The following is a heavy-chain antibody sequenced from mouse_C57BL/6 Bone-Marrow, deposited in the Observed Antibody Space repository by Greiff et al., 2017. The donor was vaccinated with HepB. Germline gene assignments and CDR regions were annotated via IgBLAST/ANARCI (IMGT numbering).Heavy chain of an antibody. CDR1: GYTFTDYY. J-gene: IGHJ3*01. Sequence: EVQLQQSGPVLVKPGASVKMSCKASGYTFTDYYMNWVKQSHGKSLEWIGVINPYNGGTSYNQKFKGKATLTVDKSSSTAYMELNSLTSEDSAVYYCATTGTGWFAYWGQRTLVTVSA. CDR2: INPYNGGT. V-gene: IGHV1-19*01. D-gene: IGHD4-1*02. CDR3: ATTGTGWFAY.